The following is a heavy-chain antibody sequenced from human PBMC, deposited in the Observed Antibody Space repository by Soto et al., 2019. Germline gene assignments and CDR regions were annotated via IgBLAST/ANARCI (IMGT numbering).Heavy chain of an antibody. CDR2: ISGSGGST. D-gene: IGHD6-19*01. V-gene: IGHV3-23*01. CDR3: SRRSSGWYFDY. Sequence: EVQLLESGGGLVQPGGSLRLSCAASGCTFSSYAMSWVRQAPGKGLEWVSVISGSGGSTYYADSVKGRFTISRDNSKNTLYLQMNSLRAEDTAVYYCSRRSSGWYFDYWGQGTLVTVSS. CDR1: GCTFSSYA. J-gene: IGHJ4*02.